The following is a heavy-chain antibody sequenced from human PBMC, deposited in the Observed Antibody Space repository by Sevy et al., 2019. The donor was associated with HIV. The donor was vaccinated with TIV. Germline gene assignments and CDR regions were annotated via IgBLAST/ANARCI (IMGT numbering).Heavy chain of an antibody. V-gene: IGHV3-53*01. J-gene: IGHJ6*02. CDR1: GFTVSSNY. Sequence: GGSLRLSCAASGFTVSSNYMSWVRQAPGKGLEWVSVIYSGEYTYYADSAKGRFTISRDISKNTLNLQMNSLRAEDTAIYYCATTSTPLYYYALDVWGQGTTVTVSS. D-gene: IGHD1-26*01. CDR2: IYSGEYT. CDR3: ATTSTPLYYYALDV.